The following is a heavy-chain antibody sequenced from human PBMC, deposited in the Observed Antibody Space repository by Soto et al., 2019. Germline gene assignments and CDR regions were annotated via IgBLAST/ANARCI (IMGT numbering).Heavy chain of an antibody. CDR3: VRQPLANLALYGRDD. D-gene: IGHD6-6*01. Sequence: PSQNLSLTCALSVDSASANNAARNWICQFPSRAPEWLGKTHITAKWKYDYAYTMKSRLTITPDTANHQVSLNLNSVTTEDAAVYYCVRQPLANLALYGRDDGGHGISV. J-gene: IGHJ6*02. V-gene: IGHV6-1*01. CDR1: VDSASANNAA. CDR2: THITAKWKY.